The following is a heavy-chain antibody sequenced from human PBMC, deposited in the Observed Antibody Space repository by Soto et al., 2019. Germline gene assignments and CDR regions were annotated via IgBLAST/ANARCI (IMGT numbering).Heavy chain of an antibody. CDR2: IYYSGST. Sequence: QVQLQESGPGLVKPSQTLSLTCTVSGGSISSGGYYWSWIRQHPGKGLEWIGYIYYSGSTYYNPSLKSRVTISVDTSKNQFSLKLSSVTAADTAVYYCARAAPDYGDDLLYFDYWGQGTLVTVSS. CDR3: ARAAPDYGDDLLYFDY. J-gene: IGHJ4*02. D-gene: IGHD4-17*01. CDR1: GGSISSGGYY. V-gene: IGHV4-31*03.